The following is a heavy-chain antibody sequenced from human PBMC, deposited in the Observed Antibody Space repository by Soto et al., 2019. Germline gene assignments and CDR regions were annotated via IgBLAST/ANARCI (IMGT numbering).Heavy chain of an antibody. Sequence: GESLKISCKGSGYSFTSYWIGWVRQMPGKGLEWMGIIYPGDSDTRYSPSFQGQVTISADKSISTAYLQWSSLKASDTAMYYCVRLEKTTDSLYVSSSYFYVQRDQFAYSPRYDYWGPGTLVTVSS. CDR3: VRLEKTTDSLYVSSSYFYVQRDQFAYSPRYDY. V-gene: IGHV5-51*01. D-gene: IGHD3-22*01. J-gene: IGHJ4*02. CDR1: GYSFTSYW. CDR2: IYPGDSDT.